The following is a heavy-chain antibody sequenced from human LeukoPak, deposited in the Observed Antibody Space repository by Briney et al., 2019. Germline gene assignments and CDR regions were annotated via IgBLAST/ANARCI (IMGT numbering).Heavy chain of an antibody. CDR2: ISAYNGNT. J-gene: IGHJ4*02. V-gene: IGHV1-18*01. CDR3: ARSPGSYFDWLLPIDY. D-gene: IGHD3-9*01. Sequence: ASVKVSCKASGYTFTSYGISWVRQAPGQGLEWMGWISAYNGNTNYAQKLQGRVTMTTDTSTSTAYMELRSLRSDDTAVYYCARSPGSYFDWLLPIDYWGQGTLVTVSS. CDR1: GYTFTSYG.